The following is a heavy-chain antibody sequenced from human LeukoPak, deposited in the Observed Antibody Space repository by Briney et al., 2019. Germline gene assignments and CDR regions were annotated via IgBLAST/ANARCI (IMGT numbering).Heavy chain of an antibody. CDR3: ARRHCNNNNCFLVDY. D-gene: IGHD2/OR15-2a*01. J-gene: IGHJ4*02. CDR2: ITSDSAI. CDR1: GFTFSDYY. V-gene: IGHV3-11*01. Sequence: PGGSLRLSSAASGFTFSDYYMSWIRQAPGTGLEWVSYITSDSAIFYADSVKGRFTISRDNAKNSLYLQMNSLRAEDTAVYYCARRHCNNNNCFLVDYWGQGTLVTVSS.